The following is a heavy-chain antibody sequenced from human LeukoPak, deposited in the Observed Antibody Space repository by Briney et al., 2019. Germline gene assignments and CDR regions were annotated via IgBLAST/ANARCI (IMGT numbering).Heavy chain of an antibody. CDR3: TTIPGYSSNWYYPDY. CDR2: INTKIDGGTT. D-gene: IGHD6-13*01. V-gene: IGHV3-15*01. J-gene: IGHJ4*02. CDR1: GFTVSNAW. Sequence: PGGSLRLSCAAAGFTVSNAWMSWVRQAQGKGLEWVGRINTKIDGGTTDYAAPVKGRFTIPRDDSKNTLYLQMNSLKTEDTAVYYCTTIPGYSSNWYYPDYWGQGTLVTVSS.